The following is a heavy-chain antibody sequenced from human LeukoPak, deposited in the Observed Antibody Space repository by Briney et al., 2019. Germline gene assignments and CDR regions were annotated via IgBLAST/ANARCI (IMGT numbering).Heavy chain of an antibody. J-gene: IGHJ4*02. CDR2: INPNNGAA. D-gene: IGHD3-3*01. V-gene: IGHV1-2*02. CDR1: GYTFTDYY. Sequence: ASVKVSCKASGYTFTDYYIHWVRQAPGQGLECMGWINPNNGAATYAQKFRGRVTMTRDTSIRTHYMEVSRLRSDDTAVYYCAREGTIVGVAPFDYWGQGSLVTVSS. CDR3: AREGTIVGVAPFDY.